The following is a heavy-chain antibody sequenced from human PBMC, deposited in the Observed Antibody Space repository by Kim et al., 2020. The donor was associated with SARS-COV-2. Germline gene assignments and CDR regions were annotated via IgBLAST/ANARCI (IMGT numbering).Heavy chain of an antibody. CDR2: IKSKTDGGTT. J-gene: IGHJ3*02. Sequence: GGSLRLSCAASGFTFSNAWMSWVRQAPGKGLEWVGRIKSKTDGGTTDYAAPVKGRFTISRDDSKNTLYLQMNSLKTEDTAVYYCTTTIPTTATAPPDAFDIWGQGTMVTVSS. D-gene: IGHD4-17*01. CDR1: GFTFSNAW. CDR3: TTTIPTTATAPPDAFDI. V-gene: IGHV3-15*01.